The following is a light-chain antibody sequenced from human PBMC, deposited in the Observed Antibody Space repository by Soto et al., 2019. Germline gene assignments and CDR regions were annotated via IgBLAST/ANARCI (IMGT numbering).Light chain of an antibody. CDR2: GAS. Sequence: RMTQSPATLSVSIGDRVTITCRASQSINNRLAWYQQMPGKAPKVLIYGASNLQSGVPSRFSGSGSGTEFTLTISSLQPDDIAAYCSQQYISQWPSGQGSKADI. CDR1: QSINNR. CDR3: QQYISQWP. V-gene: IGKV1-5*01. J-gene: IGKJ1*01.